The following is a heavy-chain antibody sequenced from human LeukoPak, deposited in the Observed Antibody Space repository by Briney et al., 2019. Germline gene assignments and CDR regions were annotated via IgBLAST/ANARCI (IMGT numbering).Heavy chain of an antibody. J-gene: IGHJ3*02. D-gene: IGHD6-19*01. CDR2: IIPIFGIA. V-gene: IGHV1-69*04. Sequence: ASVKVSCKASGGTFSSYAISWVRQAPGQGLEWMGRIIPIFGIANYAQKLQGRVTMTTDTSTSTAYMELRSLRSDDTAVYYCARGMSSGPYDAFDIWGQGTMVTVSS. CDR1: GGTFSSYA. CDR3: ARGMSSGPYDAFDI.